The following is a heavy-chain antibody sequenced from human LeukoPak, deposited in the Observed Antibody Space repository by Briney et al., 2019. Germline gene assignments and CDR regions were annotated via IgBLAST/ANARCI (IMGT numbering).Heavy chain of an antibody. V-gene: IGHV3-48*03. CDR2: ITNRGSGSTI. J-gene: IGHJ4*02. D-gene: IGHD1-14*01. CDR1: GFTFSSYE. Sequence: PGGSLRLSCVASGFTFSSYEMNWVRQAPGKGLEWVSYITNRGSGSTIYYAGSVKGRFTISRDNSKNTLYLQMNSLRAEDTAVYYCAKETARPAGVFEYWGQGTRVTVSS. CDR3: AKETARPAGVFEY.